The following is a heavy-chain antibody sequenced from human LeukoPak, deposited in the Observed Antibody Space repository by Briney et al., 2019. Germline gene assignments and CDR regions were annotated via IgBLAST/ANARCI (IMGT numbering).Heavy chain of an antibody. CDR2: INHSGST. CDR3: ARDAYGGRGEGGNWFDP. V-gene: IGHV4-34*01. D-gene: IGHD3-16*01. Sequence: PSETLSLTCAVYGGSFSGNYWSWIRQPPGKGLEWIGEINHSGSTNYNPSLKSRVTISVDTSKNQFSLKLSSVTAADTAVYYCARDAYGGRGEGGNWFDPWGQGTLVTVSS. CDR1: GGSFSGNY. J-gene: IGHJ5*02.